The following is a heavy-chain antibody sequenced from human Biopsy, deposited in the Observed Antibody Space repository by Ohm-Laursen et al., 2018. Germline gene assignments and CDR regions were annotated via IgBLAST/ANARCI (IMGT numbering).Heavy chain of an antibody. V-gene: IGHV1-2*02. CDR1: GYTFAGYY. CDR3: ARVPAYPSIDGYYGLDL. Sequence: ASVKVSCKPSGYTFAGYYLHWVRQAPGHGLEWMGWINPNNGNANYAQSFQGRLTVTRDTSISTAYMELTSLTFDDTAIYYCARVPAYPSIDGYYGLDLWGQGTTVIVSS. CDR2: INPNNGNA. D-gene: IGHD3-9*01. J-gene: IGHJ6*02.